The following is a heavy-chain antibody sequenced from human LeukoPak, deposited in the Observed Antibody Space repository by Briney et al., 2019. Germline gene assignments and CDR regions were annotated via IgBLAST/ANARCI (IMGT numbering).Heavy chain of an antibody. J-gene: IGHJ4*02. Sequence: GGSLRLSCAASGFTFSSYWMSWVRQAPGKGLEWVANIKQDGSEKYYVDSVKGRLTISRDNAKNSLYLQMNSLRAEDTAVYYCARTRTTGTTWRFDYWGQGTLVTVSS. V-gene: IGHV3-7*01. CDR1: GFTFSSYW. CDR2: IKQDGSEK. CDR3: ARTRTTGTTWRFDY. D-gene: IGHD1-1*01.